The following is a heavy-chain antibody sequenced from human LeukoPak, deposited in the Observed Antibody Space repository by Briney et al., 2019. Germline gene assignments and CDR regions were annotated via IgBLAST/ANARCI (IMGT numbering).Heavy chain of an antibody. D-gene: IGHD4-17*01. CDR2: IWYDGSNK. CDR1: GFTFSSYC. V-gene: IGHV3-33*01. J-gene: IGHJ5*02. CDR3: ARDSRTDYGLKWFDP. Sequence: GSLRLSCAASGFTFSSYCMHWVRQAPGKGLEWLAVIWYDGSNKYYADSVKGRFTISRDNYKNTLYLQMNSLRDEDTAVYYCARDSRTDYGLKWFDPWGQGTLVTVSS.